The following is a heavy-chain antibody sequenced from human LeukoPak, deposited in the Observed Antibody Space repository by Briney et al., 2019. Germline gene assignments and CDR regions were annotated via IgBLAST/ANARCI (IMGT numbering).Heavy chain of an antibody. CDR3: AARSSGNPYF. D-gene: IGHD1-26*01. CDR1: ESTFRNFA. Sequence: GGSLRLSCAASESTFRNFAMHWVRQTPDKGLEWVALISFDGVTTYYADSVRGRFTISRDNAENSPYLQMNSLRVEDTAVYYCAARSSGNPYFWGQGTLVTVS. CDR2: ISFDGVTT. V-gene: IGHV3-30-3*01. J-gene: IGHJ4*02.